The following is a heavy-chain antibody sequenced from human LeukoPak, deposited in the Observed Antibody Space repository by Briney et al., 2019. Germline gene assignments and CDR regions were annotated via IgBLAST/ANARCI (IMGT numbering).Heavy chain of an antibody. CDR2: ISYDGSNK. CDR3: ARDSSGWYHWDY. J-gene: IGHJ4*02. D-gene: IGHD6-19*01. V-gene: IGHV3-30*01. CDR1: GFTFSSYA. Sequence: PGGSLRLSCAASGFTFSSYAMHWVRQAPGKGLEWVAVISYDGSNKYYADSVKGRFTISRDNSKNPLYLQMNSLRAEDTAVYYCARDSSGWYHWDYWGQGALVTVSP.